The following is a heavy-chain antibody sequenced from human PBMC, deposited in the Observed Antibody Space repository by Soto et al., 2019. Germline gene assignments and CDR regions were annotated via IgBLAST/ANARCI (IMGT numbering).Heavy chain of an antibody. D-gene: IGHD4-4*01. J-gene: IGHJ4*02. Sequence: AGVQVSCKASAYTFSTYYMHWVRQAPGQGYEWMGIINPSGGSTTYAQKFQGRVTMTRDTSTTTVYMELSSLKSEDTAVYYCARYDYNGYYFDYWGQGTLVTVS. CDR2: INPSGGST. V-gene: IGHV1-46*01. CDR1: AYTFSTYY. CDR3: ARYDYNGYYFDY.